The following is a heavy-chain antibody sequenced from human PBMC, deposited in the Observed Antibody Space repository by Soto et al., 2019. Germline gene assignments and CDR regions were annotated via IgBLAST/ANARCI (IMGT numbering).Heavy chain of an antibody. V-gene: IGHV4-4*02. CDR3: ASEDSSGSNEFDY. D-gene: IGHD3-22*01. CDR1: GDSINSRYW. CDR2: IYHTGST. J-gene: IGHJ4*02. Sequence: PSETLSLTCAVSGDSINSRYWWSWVRQSPGKGLEWIGEIYHTGSTNYNPSLKSRVTISVDKSKNHFSLNLSSVTAADTAVYYCASEDSSGSNEFDYWGQGTLVTVSS.